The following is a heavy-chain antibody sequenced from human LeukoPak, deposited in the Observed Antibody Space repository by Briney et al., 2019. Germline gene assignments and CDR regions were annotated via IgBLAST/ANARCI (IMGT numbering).Heavy chain of an antibody. V-gene: IGHV3-74*01. CDR2: IRNDGTNT. J-gene: IGHJ4*02. Sequence: GGSLRLSCAPSGFTFSTYWMNWVPQAPGEGLVWVSSIRNDGTNTNYGDSVKGRFTISRDNAENTLYLQMNSLRAEDTAVYYCAREGSGWYIDYWGQGILVTVSS. D-gene: IGHD6-19*01. CDR1: GFTFSTYW. CDR3: AREGSGWYIDY.